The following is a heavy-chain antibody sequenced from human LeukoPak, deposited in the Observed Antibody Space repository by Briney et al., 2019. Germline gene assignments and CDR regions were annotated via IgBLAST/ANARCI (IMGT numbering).Heavy chain of an antibody. CDR3: ARGMFCTNGLCYSYNYYCMVA. Sequence: PSETLSLTCAVSGYFSISGYNWGWIRQPPEKGLEWIGSISHSGSTYYNPSLKSRVTISVDTSKNQCYLKLSSVTAADTALYYCARGMFCTNGLCYSYNYYCMVACGNRTTVTVSS. CDR2: ISHSGST. CDR1: GYFSISGYN. V-gene: IGHV4-38-2*01. J-gene: IGHJ6*03. D-gene: IGHD2-8*01.